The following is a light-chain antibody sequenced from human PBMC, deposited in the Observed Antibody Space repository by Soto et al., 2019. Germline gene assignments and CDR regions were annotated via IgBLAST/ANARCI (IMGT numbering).Light chain of an antibody. V-gene: IGLV2-14*01. CDR3: SSYTNTNTYV. Sequence: QSALTQPPSASGSPGQSVTISCTGTSSDIGAYDSVSWYQQHPGKAPKLMIYEVINRSSGVSNRFSGSKSGNTASLTISGLQAEDEADYHCSSYTNTNTYVFGTGTKLTVL. CDR1: SSDIGAYDS. CDR2: EVI. J-gene: IGLJ1*01.